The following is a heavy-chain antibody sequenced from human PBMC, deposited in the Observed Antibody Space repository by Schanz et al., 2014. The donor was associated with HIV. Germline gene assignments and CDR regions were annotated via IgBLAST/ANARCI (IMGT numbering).Heavy chain of an antibody. Sequence: VQLVESGGGLVQPGGSLRLSCAASGFTFSRYWMTWVRQAPGKGPEWGANIKEDGSEKYHADSVKGRFTISRDNAKNSLFLQMESLRAEDTAVYYCARDGGEVWGQGTTVTVSS. J-gene: IGHJ6*02. V-gene: IGHV3-7*01. D-gene: IGHD3-16*01. CDR3: ARDGGEV. CDR1: GFTFSRYW. CDR2: IKEDGSEK.